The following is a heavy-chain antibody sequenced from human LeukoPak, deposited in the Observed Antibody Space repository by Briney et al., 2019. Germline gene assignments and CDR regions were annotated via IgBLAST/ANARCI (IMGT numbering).Heavy chain of an antibody. CDR1: GGSMRSYY. CDR2: IDCTGRS. D-gene: IGHD6-13*01. CDR3: ARDLGGPAAGTLDY. Sequence: SETLSLTCTVSGGSMRSYYWIWIRQPPGKGLEWIGYIDCTGRSKDNPSLKSRVTISVDMSKNQFSLKLRSVTAADTGVYYCARDLGGPAAGTLDYWGQGTLVTVSS. J-gene: IGHJ4*02. V-gene: IGHV4-59*01.